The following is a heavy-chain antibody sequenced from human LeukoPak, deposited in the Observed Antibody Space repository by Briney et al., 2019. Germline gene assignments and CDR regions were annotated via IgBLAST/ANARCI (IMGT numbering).Heavy chain of an antibody. CDR1: GGSFSGYY. CDR2: INHSGST. Sequence: PSETLSLTCAVYGGSFSGYYWSWIRQPPGKGLEWIGEINHSGSTNYNPSLKSRVTISVDTSKNQFSLKLSSVTAADTAVYYCARGRLVRDATYDYWGQGTLVTVSS. CDR3: ARGRLVRDATYDY. V-gene: IGHV4-34*01. J-gene: IGHJ4*02. D-gene: IGHD3-10*01.